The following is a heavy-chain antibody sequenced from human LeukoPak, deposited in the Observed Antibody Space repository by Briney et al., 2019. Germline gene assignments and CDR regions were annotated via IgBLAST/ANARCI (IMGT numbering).Heavy chain of an antibody. CDR1: GLTFNSYW. D-gene: IGHD2-15*01. CDR2: IKQDGSEK. V-gene: IGHV3-7*01. Sequence: GGSLRLSCAVSGLTFNSYWMSWVRQAPGKGLEWVANIKQDGSEKFYVDSVKGRFTISRDNAKNSLYLQMNSLRAEDTAVFYCARGRYCSGGGCHYFDYWGQGTLVTVSS. J-gene: IGHJ4*02. CDR3: ARGRYCSGGGCHYFDY.